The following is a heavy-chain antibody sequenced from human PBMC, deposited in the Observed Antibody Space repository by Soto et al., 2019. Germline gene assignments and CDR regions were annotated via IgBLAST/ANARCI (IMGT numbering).Heavy chain of an antibody. CDR2: INPNGSAK. Sequence: EVQLVESGGYLVQPGGSLRLSCAASGFTFNGFWMSWVRQAPGKGLEWVANINPNGSAKKYVDSVEARFTISRDNAKNSLDLYMTSLRVEETAIYYCAREGKWGHGTLVAVSS. J-gene: IGHJ4*01. CDR3: AREGK. V-gene: IGHV3-7*01. CDR1: GFTFNGFW.